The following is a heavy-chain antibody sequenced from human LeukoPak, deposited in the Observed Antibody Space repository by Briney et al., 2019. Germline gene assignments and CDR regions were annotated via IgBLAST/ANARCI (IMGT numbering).Heavy chain of an antibody. CDR1: GFTVSSNY. J-gene: IGHJ4*02. Sequence: GGSLRLSCAASGFTVSSNYMSWVRQAPGKGLEWVSVIYSGGSTYYADSVKGRFTISRDNSKNTLYLQMNSLRAEDTAVYYCANGGYMVVVPAQWWGQGTLVTVSS. V-gene: IGHV3-66*01. CDR3: ANGGYMVVVPAQW. CDR2: IYSGGST. D-gene: IGHD2-2*01.